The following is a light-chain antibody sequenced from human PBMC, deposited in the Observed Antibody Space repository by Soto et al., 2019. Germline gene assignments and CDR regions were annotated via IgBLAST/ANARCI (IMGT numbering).Light chain of an antibody. CDR3: QQRSNWPPIT. J-gene: IGKJ5*01. CDR2: DAS. CDR1: QSVSTY. Sequence: EIVLTQSPATLSLSPGERDTLSCRASQSVSTYLAWYQQKPGQAPRLLIYDASNRAAGVPVRFSGSGSGTDFTLTISSGEPDDCAVYYCQQRSNWPPITFGQGTRLDIK. V-gene: IGKV3-11*01.